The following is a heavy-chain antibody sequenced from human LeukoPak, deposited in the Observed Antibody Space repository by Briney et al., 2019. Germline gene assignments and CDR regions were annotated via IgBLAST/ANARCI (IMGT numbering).Heavy chain of an antibody. Sequence: PSETLSLTCTVSGGSISSGGYYWSWIRQPPGKGLEWIGYIYHSGSTYYNPSLKSRVTISVDRSKNQFSLKLSSVTAADTAVYYCARVSERYSSSPFDYWGQGTLVTVSS. CDR2: IYHSGST. V-gene: IGHV4-30-2*01. CDR1: GGSISSGGYY. J-gene: IGHJ4*02. CDR3: ARVSERYSSSPFDY. D-gene: IGHD6-6*01.